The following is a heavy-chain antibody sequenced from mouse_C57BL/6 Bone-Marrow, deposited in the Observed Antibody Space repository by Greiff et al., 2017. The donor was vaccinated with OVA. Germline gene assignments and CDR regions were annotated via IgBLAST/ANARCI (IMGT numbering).Heavy chain of an antibody. CDR1: GYSITSDY. D-gene: IGHD1-1*01. CDR2: ISYSGST. V-gene: IGHV3-8*01. CDR3: ARRYYGSPWYFDV. Sequence: EVKLMESGPGLAKPSQTLSLTCSVTGYSITSDYWNWIRKFPGNKLEYMGYISYSGSTYYNPSLKSRLSITRDTSKNQYYLQLNSVTTEDTATYYGARRYYGSPWYFDVWGTGTTVTVSS. J-gene: IGHJ1*03.